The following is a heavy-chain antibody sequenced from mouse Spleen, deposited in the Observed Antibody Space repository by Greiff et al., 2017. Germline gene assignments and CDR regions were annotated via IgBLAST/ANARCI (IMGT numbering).Heavy chain of an antibody. V-gene: IGHV5-9-1*01. Sequence: EVKLVESGGGLVKPGGSLKLSCAASGFTFSSYAMSWVRQTPEKRLEWVATISSGGSYTYYPDSVKGRFTISRDNAKNTLYLQMSSLRSEDTAMYYCARSNYYGSSPYYYAMDYWGQGTSVTVSS. D-gene: IGHD1-1*01. CDR1: GFTFSSYA. J-gene: IGHJ4*01. CDR3: ARSNYYGSSPYYYAMDY. CDR2: ISSGGSYT.